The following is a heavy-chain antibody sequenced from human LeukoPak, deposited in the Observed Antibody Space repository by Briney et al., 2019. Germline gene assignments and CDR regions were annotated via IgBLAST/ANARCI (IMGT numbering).Heavy chain of an antibody. J-gene: IGHJ4*02. CDR3: AATHYGSGSYYISQFDY. CDR1: GFTFSSYA. D-gene: IGHD3-10*01. CDR2: ISSNGGST. Sequence: GGSLRLSCEASGFTFSSYAMHWVRQAPGKGLEYVSLISSNGGSTYYANSVKGRFTISRDNSKNTLYLQMGSLRAEDMAVYYCAATHYGSGSYYISQFDYWGQGTLVTVSS. V-gene: IGHV3-64*01.